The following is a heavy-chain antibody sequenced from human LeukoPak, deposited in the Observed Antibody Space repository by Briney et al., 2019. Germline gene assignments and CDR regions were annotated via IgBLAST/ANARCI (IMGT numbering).Heavy chain of an antibody. J-gene: IGHJ4*02. V-gene: IGHV1-18*01. D-gene: IGHD3-10*01. CDR3: ARGTGSGSNLVYFDY. CDR2: ISAYNGNT. CDR1: GYTFNSYG. Sequence: GASVKVSFKASGYTFNSYGISWVRQAPGQGLEWMGWISAYNGNTNYAQKVQGRVTMTTDTTTSTAYMELRSLRSDDTAVYYCARGTGSGSNLVYFDYWGQGTLVTVSS.